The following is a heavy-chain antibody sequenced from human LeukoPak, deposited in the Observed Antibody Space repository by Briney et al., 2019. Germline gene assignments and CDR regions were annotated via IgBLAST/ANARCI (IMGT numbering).Heavy chain of an antibody. CDR2: INSDGSGT. Sequence: GGSLRLSCAASGFTFCSYWMHWVRQAPGKGLVWVSRINSDGSGTIYADSVRGRFTISRDNAKNTLYLQVNSLRAEDTAVYYCARTEGTVAYDSWGQGTLVTVSS. CDR3: ARTEGTVAYDS. CDR1: GFTFCSYW. V-gene: IGHV3-74*01. D-gene: IGHD4-23*01. J-gene: IGHJ5*01.